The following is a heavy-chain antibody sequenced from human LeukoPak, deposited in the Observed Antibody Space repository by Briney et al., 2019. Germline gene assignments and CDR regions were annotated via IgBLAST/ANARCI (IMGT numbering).Heavy chain of an antibody. CDR2: INSDGSST. D-gene: IGHD3-3*01. Sequence: GGSLRLSCAASGFTLSSYRMHWVRQGPGKGLVWVSRINSDGSSTFYADSVKGRFTISRDNAKNTLYLQMNSLRAEDTAVYYCARGPPNDKDFGSGYLNYWGQGTLVTVSS. V-gene: IGHV3-74*01. CDR1: GFTLSSYR. J-gene: IGHJ4*02. CDR3: ARGPPNDKDFGSGYLNY.